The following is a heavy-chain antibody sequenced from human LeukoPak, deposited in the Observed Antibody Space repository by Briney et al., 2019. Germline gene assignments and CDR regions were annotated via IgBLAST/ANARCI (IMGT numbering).Heavy chain of an antibody. CDR3: ARVRTAIPY. CDR1: GGSVSSGSYY. J-gene: IGHJ4*02. V-gene: IGHV4-61*01. D-gene: IGHD2-21*02. CDR2: IYDSGST. Sequence: SEILSLTCTVSGGSVSSGSYYWSWIRQPPGKGLEWIGYIYDSGSTNYNPSLKSRVAISVDTSKNQFFLKLSSVTAADTAVYYCARVRTAIPYWGQGTLVTVSS.